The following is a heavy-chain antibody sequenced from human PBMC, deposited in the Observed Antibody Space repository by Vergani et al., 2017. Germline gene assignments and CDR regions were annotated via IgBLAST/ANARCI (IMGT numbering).Heavy chain of an antibody. V-gene: IGHV4-34*01. J-gene: IGHJ6*03. CDR2: IDHTGRP. CDR3: ARVNTETNGHLYYYYYIDV. D-gene: IGHD4-11*01. Sequence: QVQLQQWGGGLLKPSETLSLTCVVNGGSFTSYHWTWIRQSPGEGLEWVGDIDHTGRPAYNPSLKRRLTMSVDKSRNQFSLSLNSVTATDTAIYFCARVNTETNGHLYYYYYIDVWGQGTAVTVS. CDR1: GGSFTSYH.